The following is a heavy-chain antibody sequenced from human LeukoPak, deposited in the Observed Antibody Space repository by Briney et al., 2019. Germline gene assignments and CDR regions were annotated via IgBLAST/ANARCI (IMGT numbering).Heavy chain of an antibody. Sequence: SETLSLTCTVSGGSIRSYYWSWIRQPPGKGLEWIGYIYYSGSTNYNPSLKSRVTISVDTSKNQLSLKLSSVTAADTAVYYCARETQLAYCGGDCYYYFDYWGQGTLVTVSS. D-gene: IGHD2-21*02. CDR1: GGSIRSYY. J-gene: IGHJ4*02. V-gene: IGHV4-59*01. CDR2: IYYSGST. CDR3: ARETQLAYCGGDCYYYFDY.